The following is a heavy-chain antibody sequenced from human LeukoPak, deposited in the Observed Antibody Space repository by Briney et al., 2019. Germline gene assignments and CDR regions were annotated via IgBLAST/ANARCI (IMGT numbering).Heavy chain of an antibody. D-gene: IGHD3-10*01. CDR2: IYYSGST. CDR1: GGSISSYY. Sequence: SETLSLTCTVSGGSISSYYWSWIRQPPGKGLEWIGYIYYSGSTNYNPSLKSRVTISVDTSKNQFSLKLSSVTAADTAVYYCARVYGSGSPTYYYYMDVWGKGTTVTISS. J-gene: IGHJ6*03. V-gene: IGHV4-59*01. CDR3: ARVYGSGSPTYYYYMDV.